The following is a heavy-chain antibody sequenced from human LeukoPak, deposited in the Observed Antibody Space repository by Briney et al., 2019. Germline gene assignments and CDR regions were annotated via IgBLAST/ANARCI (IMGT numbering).Heavy chain of an antibody. D-gene: IGHD3-3*01. CDR1: GFTFSSYW. CDR3: ARGTYDFWSGPLEAGFDY. V-gene: IGHV3-7*01. J-gene: IGHJ4*02. Sequence: GGSLRLSCAASGFTFSSYWMSWVRQAPGKGLEWVANIKQDGSEKYYVDPVKGRFTISRDNAKNSLYLQMNSLRAEDTAVYYCARGTYDFWSGPLEAGFDYWGQGTLVTVSS. CDR2: IKQDGSEK.